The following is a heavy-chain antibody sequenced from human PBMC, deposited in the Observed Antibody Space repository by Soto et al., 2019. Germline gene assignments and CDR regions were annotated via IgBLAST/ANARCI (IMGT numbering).Heavy chain of an antibody. CDR2: MNPKSGHT. J-gene: IGHJ6*02. CDR1: GYTFSSYD. V-gene: IGHV1-8*01. CDR3: ARTDGDLDV. Sequence: QVQLVQSGAEVKKPGAPVKVSCKASGYTFSSYDINWVRQATGQGLEWMGWMNPKSGHTGSAQKFQGRVTMTRDTSISTAYMELSSLRSEDTAIYYCARTDGDLDVWGQGTTVTVSS. D-gene: IGHD4-17*01.